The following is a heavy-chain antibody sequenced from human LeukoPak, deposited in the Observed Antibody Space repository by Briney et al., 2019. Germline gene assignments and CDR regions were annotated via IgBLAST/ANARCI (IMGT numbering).Heavy chain of an antibody. V-gene: IGHV1-2*02. J-gene: IGHJ4*02. CDR1: GYTFTGYY. Sequence: GASVKVSCKASGYTFTGYYIHWMRQAPGPRLEWMGWIDPNSGDTNYAQKFQGRVTMTRDTSISTAYMELSRLRSDDTAVYYCARDPGAQIYAGTLANDYWGQGTLVTVSS. CDR2: IDPNSGDT. D-gene: IGHD6-13*01. CDR3: ARDPGAQIYAGTLANDY.